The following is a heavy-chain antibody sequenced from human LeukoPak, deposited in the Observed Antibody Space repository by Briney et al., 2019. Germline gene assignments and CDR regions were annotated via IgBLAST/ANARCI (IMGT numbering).Heavy chain of an antibody. J-gene: IGHJ6*03. V-gene: IGHV4-59*12. D-gene: IGHD2-15*01. CDR3: ARPRSGGREVDYYYMDV. Sequence: SETLSLTCAVSGVSICGNYGSWVRATPGKGLEWVWDIYYSGSTNNNASLKSRVTISVDTSKRRFSLKLSTVSAADTAVYYCARPRSGGREVDYYYMDVWGKGTTATVSS. CDR1: GVSICGNY. CDR2: IYYSGST.